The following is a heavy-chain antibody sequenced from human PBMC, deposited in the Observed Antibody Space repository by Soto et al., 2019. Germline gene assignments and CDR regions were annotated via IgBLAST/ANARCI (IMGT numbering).Heavy chain of an antibody. Sequence: QEQLVQSGAEVKKPGSSVKVSCKASGGTFSSYAISWVRQAPGQGIEWMGGIIPIFGTANYAQKFQGRVTITADESTRIAYMGLSRLRSDDTAVYYCAMGIRRIAAAGYYGMDVWGQGTTVTVSS. D-gene: IGHD6-13*01. V-gene: IGHV1-69*01. CDR2: IIPIFGTA. CDR3: AMGIRRIAAAGYYGMDV. CDR1: GGTFSSYA. J-gene: IGHJ6*02.